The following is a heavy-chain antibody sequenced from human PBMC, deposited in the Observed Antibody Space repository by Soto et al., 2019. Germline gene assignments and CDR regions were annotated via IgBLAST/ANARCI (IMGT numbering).Heavy chain of an antibody. D-gene: IGHD3-22*01. CDR1: GSTCSDDA. CDR3: AKGSGGYRPYYFDF. CDR2: IGGGGITT. Sequence: VESLRLSCGASGSTCSDDAMAWVRQPPRKGLDWISAIGGGGITTYYADSVKGRFTISRDNSKNILYLEMNSLTVDDTAVYYCAKGSGGYRPYYFDFWGQGT. J-gene: IGHJ4*02. V-gene: IGHV3-23*01.